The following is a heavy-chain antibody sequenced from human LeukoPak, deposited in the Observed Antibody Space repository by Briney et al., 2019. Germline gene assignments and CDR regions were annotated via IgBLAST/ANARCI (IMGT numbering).Heavy chain of an antibody. V-gene: IGHV4-34*01. CDR1: GGSFSGYY. Sequence: SETLSLTCAVFGGSFSGYYWNWIRQPPGKGLEWIGQINPSRNTNYNPSLKSRVTISEDTSKKQFSLKLSSVTAADTAVYYCARRYDFWSGYPPPLDYWGQGTLVTVSS. J-gene: IGHJ4*02. D-gene: IGHD3-3*01. CDR3: ARRYDFWSGYPPPLDY. CDR2: INPSRNT.